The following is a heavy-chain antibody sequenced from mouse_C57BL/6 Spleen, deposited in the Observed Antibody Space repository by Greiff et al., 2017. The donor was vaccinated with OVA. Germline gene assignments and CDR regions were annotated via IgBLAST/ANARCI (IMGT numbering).Heavy chain of an antibody. Sequence: EVKLQESGPGLVKPSQSLSLTCSVTGYSITSGYYWNWIRQFPGNKLEWMGYISYDGSNNYNPSLKNRISITRDTSKNQFFLKLNSVTTEDTATYYCARERETAPFDYWGQGTTLTVSS. J-gene: IGHJ2*01. CDR1: GYSITSGYY. V-gene: IGHV3-6*01. CDR3: ARERETAPFDY. D-gene: IGHD4-1*01. CDR2: ISYDGSN.